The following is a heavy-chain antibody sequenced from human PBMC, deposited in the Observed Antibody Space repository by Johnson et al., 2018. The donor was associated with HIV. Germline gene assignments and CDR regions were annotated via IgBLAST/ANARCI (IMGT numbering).Heavy chain of an antibody. V-gene: IGHV3-11*04. CDR3: ARERATLFSRSSGAAFNV. D-gene: IGHD3-9*01. Sequence: QVQLVESGGGLVKPGGSLRLSCAASGFSFSDYYLSWFRQAPGKGLEWVSYISSTATNIDYADSVQGRFTISRDNAKNSLYLQMNSLRADDTAVYYCARERATLFSRSSGAAFNVWGQGTMVTVSS. CDR2: ISSTATNI. J-gene: IGHJ3*01. CDR1: GFSFSDYY.